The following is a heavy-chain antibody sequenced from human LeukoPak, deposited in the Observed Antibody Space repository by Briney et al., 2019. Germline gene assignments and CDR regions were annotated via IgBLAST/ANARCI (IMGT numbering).Heavy chain of an antibody. D-gene: IGHD2-2*01. CDR1: GFTFSSYS. V-gene: IGHV3-21*01. Sequence: GGSLRLSCAASGFTFSSYSMNWVRQAPGKGLEWVSFISSSSSYIYYADSVKGRFTISRDSAKNSLYLQMNRLRADDTAVYYCARDRASHFDFWGQGTVVTVSS. CDR3: ARDRASHFDF. CDR2: ISSSSSYI. J-gene: IGHJ4*02.